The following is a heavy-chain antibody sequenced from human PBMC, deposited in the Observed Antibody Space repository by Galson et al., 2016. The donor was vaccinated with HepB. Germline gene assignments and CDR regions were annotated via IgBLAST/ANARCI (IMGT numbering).Heavy chain of an antibody. J-gene: IGHJ4*02. CDR2: ISSSGTTI. CDR3: AKGKWSWNTCFDS. Sequence: SLRLSCAASGLIFSSYEMNWVRQAPGKGLEWVSYISSSGTTIYYADSVRGRFTISRDTAKNSLYLQMNSLRAEDTAVYYCAKGKWSWNTCFDSWGQGALVIVSS. V-gene: IGHV3-48*03. CDR1: GLIFSSYE. D-gene: IGHD1/OR15-1a*01.